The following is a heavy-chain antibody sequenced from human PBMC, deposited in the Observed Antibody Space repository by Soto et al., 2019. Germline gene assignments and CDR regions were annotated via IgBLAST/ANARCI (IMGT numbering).Heavy chain of an antibody. D-gene: IGHD6-13*01. CDR1: GFTFSSYG. J-gene: IGHJ4*02. V-gene: IGHV3-30*18. CDR3: AKVLRQQLAIDY. CDR2: ISYDGSNK. Sequence: QVQLVESGGGVVQPGRSLRLSCAASGFTFSSYGMHWVRQAPGKGLEWVAVISYDGSNKYYPDSVKGRFTISRDNSKNPLYLQMNSLGAEAAAMDYCAKVLRQQLAIDYWGQGTLVTVCS.